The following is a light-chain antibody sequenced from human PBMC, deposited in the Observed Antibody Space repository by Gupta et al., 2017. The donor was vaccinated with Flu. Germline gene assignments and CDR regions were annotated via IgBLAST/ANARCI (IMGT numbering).Light chain of an antibody. CDR1: SSDVGGYNY. Sequence: SALTQPPSASGSPCPSVTISFTGTSSDVGGYNYVSWYQQPPGKAPKFLIYDVNKRPAGVPGRFSASKAGTTASLTVFGRKEEEAGDYYSEPYASSNNLVFGGGTKVTVL. V-gene: IGLV2-8*01. J-gene: IGLJ3*02. CDR3: EPYASSNNLV. CDR2: DVN.